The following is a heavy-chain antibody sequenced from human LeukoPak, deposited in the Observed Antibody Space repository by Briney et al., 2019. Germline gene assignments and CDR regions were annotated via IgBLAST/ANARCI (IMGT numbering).Heavy chain of an antibody. CDR1: GFTFSTYA. D-gene: IGHD5-18*01. Sequence: GGSLRLSCAASGFTFSTYAMSWVRQAPGKGLEWVSTISGSGANTYYADSVRGRFTISRDNSKNTLYLHMNSLRAEDTAVYYCAKARRAAMVYYFDYWGQGTLVTVSS. J-gene: IGHJ4*02. V-gene: IGHV3-23*01. CDR3: AKARRAAMVYYFDY. CDR2: ISGSGANT.